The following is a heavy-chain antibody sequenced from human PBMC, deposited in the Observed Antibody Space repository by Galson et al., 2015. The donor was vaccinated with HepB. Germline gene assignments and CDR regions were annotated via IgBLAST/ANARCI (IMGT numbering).Heavy chain of an antibody. V-gene: IGHV1-3*01. Sequence: SVKVSCKASGYTFTTFSMHWVRQAPGQGLEWMGWINVAKDKTKYSQKFEDRVTITRDTSASTVYLQLSSLRSEDTAVYYCARSEVPGYFDYYMDVWGTGTTVIVSS. CDR2: INVAKDKT. CDR3: ARSEVPGYFDYYMDV. CDR1: GYTFTTFS. J-gene: IGHJ6*03. D-gene: IGHD4/OR15-4a*01.